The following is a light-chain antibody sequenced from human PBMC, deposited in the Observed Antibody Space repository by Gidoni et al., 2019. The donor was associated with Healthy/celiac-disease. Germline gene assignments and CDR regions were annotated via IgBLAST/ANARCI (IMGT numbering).Light chain of an antibody. CDR3: NSRDSSGHVV. Sequence: SSELTQDPTVSVALGQTVGITCQGDSLRSYYASWYQQKPGQAPVLVIYGKNNRPSGIPDRFSGSTSINTASLTITGAQAEDEADYYCNSRDSSGHVVFGGGTKLTVL. CDR2: GKN. V-gene: IGLV3-19*01. CDR1: SLRSYY. J-gene: IGLJ2*01.